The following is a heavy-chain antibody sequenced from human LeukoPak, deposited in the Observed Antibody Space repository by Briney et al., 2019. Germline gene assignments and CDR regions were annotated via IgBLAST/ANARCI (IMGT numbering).Heavy chain of an antibody. CDR3: ARAVVEGSTRFAFNI. CDR2: LNPHSGNT. CDR1: GNTFTTYD. V-gene: IGHV1-8*01. D-gene: IGHD2-15*01. J-gene: IGHJ3*02. Sequence: GASVKVSCKVSGNTFTTYDINWVRQATGQGPEWMGWLNPHSGNTGYAQKFQGRVTMTRNISINTAYLQLRSLSSEDTAVYYCARAVVEGSTRFAFNIWGQGTLVTVSS.